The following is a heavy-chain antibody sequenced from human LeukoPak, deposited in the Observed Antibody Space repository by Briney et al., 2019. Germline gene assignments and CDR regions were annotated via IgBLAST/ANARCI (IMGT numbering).Heavy chain of an antibody. Sequence: SETLSLTCAVYGGSFSGYYCSWIRQPPGKGLEWIGEINHSGSTNYNPSLKSRVTISVDTSKNQFSLKLSSVTAADTAVYYCARGVMVRGFAFDIWGQGTMVTVSS. D-gene: IGHD3-10*01. CDR1: GGSFSGYY. CDR2: INHSGST. CDR3: ARGVMVRGFAFDI. V-gene: IGHV4-34*01. J-gene: IGHJ3*02.